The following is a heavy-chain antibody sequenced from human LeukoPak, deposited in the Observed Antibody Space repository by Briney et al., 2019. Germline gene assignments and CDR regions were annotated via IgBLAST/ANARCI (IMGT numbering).Heavy chain of an antibody. CDR1: GFTSSTYT. Sequence: GGSLRLSCEVSGFTSSTYTMNWVRQAPGKGLEWVSSILGSSRSTYYADSVKGRFTISRDNSKSMLYLQMNSLRAEDTAVYYCAKVPTAAGIIDFDYWGQGTLVTVSS. J-gene: IGHJ4*02. CDR3: AKVPTAAGIIDFDY. CDR2: ILGSSRST. V-gene: IGHV3-23*01. D-gene: IGHD6-13*01.